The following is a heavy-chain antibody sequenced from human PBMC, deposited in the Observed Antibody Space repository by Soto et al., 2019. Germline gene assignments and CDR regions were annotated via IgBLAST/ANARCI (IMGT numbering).Heavy chain of an antibody. CDR2: INHSGST. CDR3: VTTLVGYCSGGSCYSAFDY. Sequence: ASETLSLTCAVYGGSFSGYYWSWIRQPPGKGLEWIGEINHSGSTNYNPSLKSRVTISVDTSKNQFSLKLSSVTAADTAVYYCVTTLVGYCSGGSCYSAFDYWGQGTLVTVSS. CDR1: GGSFSGYY. V-gene: IGHV4-34*01. D-gene: IGHD2-15*01. J-gene: IGHJ4*02.